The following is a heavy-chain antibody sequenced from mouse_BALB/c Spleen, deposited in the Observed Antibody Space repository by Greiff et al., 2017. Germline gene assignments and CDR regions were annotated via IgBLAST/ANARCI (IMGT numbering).Heavy chain of an antibody. CDR1: GFTFSSFG. D-gene: IGHD2-12*01. CDR2: ISSGSSTI. CDR3: ATTGSSYAMDY. J-gene: IGHJ4*01. Sequence: EVNLVESGGGLVKPGGSRKLSCAASGFTFSSFGMHWVRQAPEKGLEWVAYISSGSSTIYYADTVKGRFTISRDNPKNTLFLQMTSLRSEDTAMYYCATTGSSYAMDYWGQGTSVTVSS. V-gene: IGHV5-17*02.